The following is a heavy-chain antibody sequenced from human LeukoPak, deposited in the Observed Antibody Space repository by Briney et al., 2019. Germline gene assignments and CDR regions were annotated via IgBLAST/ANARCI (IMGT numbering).Heavy chain of an antibody. CDR1: GGSISSGGYS. CDR3: ARGWVRYYFDY. J-gene: IGHJ4*02. Sequence: SQTLSLTCAVSGGSISSGGYSWSWIRQPPGKGLEWIGYIYHSGSTYYNPSLKSRVTISVDRSKNQFSLKLSSVTAADTAVYYCARGWVRYYFDYWGQGTLVTVSS. D-gene: IGHD3-10*01. V-gene: IGHV4-30-2*01. CDR2: IYHSGST.